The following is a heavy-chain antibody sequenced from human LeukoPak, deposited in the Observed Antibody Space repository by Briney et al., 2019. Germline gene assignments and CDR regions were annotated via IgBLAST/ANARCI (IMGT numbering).Heavy chain of an antibody. J-gene: IGHJ4*02. Sequence: ASVKVSCESSGYIFNNYAINWVRQAPGQGLGWMGWINTNTGNPTYARGFTGRFVFSSDTSVRMAYLQISSLKAEDTAVYYCARSNNDGDYLGVGFDYWGQGTLVTVSS. V-gene: IGHV7-4-1*04. CDR3: ARSNNDGDYLGVGFDY. D-gene: IGHD3-16*01. CDR2: INTNTGNP. CDR1: GYIFNNYA.